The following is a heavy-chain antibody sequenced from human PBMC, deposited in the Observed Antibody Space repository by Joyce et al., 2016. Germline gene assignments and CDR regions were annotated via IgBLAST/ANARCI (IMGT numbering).Heavy chain of an antibody. V-gene: IGHV3-23*01. D-gene: IGHD6-13*01. J-gene: IGHJ5*01. CDR3: TKEAGRLSAAGMPLDS. CDR1: GFNFGKNA. CDR2: LSGSRINA. Sequence: EVQLLESGGGLVQPGGSLRLSCVASGFNFGKNAMTWVRQAPGKGLEWVSSLSGSRINAYYADAVNGRFTISRNNSENTLFLQMSSLRAEDTAIYYCTKEAGRLSAAGMPLDSWGQGTLVTVSS.